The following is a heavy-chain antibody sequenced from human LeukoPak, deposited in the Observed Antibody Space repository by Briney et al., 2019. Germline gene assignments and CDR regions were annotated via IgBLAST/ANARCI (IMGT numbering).Heavy chain of an antibody. V-gene: IGHV3-7*01. CDR2: IKEDGSEK. Sequence: GGSLRLSCVASGITFSRYGVSWVRQAPGKGLECVANIKEDGSEKYYVDSVKGRFTISRDNAKNSLYLQMNSLRAEDTAVYYCARQGDDYWGHGTLVTVSS. CDR1: GITFSRYG. D-gene: IGHD3-16*01. CDR3: ARQGDDY. J-gene: IGHJ4*01.